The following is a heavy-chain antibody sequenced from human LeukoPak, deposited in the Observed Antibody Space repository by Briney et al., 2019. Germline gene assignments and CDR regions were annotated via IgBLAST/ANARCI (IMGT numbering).Heavy chain of an antibody. CDR3: ARGDSGSSGY. V-gene: IGHV4-59*01. D-gene: IGHD3-22*01. CDR1: GGSISSYY. Sequence: SETLSLTCTVSGGSISSYYWNWIRQPPGKGLEWIGYISYSGSTNYNPSLKSRVTISVDTSKNQFSLKLSSVTAADTAVYYCARGDSGSSGYWGQGTLVTVSS. J-gene: IGHJ4*02. CDR2: ISYSGST.